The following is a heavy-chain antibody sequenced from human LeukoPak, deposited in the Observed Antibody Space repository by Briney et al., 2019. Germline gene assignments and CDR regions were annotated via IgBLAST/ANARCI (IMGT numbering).Heavy chain of an antibody. CDR2: IGSGGHTI. J-gene: IGHJ4*02. CDR1: GFTFSDCY. V-gene: IGHV3-11*04. CDR3: AKVESYCGGDCYYY. D-gene: IGHD2-21*01. Sequence: PGGSLRLSCAASGFTFSDCYMSWVRQAPGKGLEWVSFIGSGGHTIYYADSVKGRFTISRDDARNTLYLQMNSLRAEDTAVYYCAKVESYCGGDCYYYWGQGTLVTVSS.